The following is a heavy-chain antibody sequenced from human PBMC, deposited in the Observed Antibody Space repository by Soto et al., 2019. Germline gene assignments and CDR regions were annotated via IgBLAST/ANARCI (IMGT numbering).Heavy chain of an antibody. CDR1: GYTLTDHY. V-gene: IGHV1-2*02. J-gene: IGHJ4*02. Sequence: ASVKVSCKASGYTLTDHYIHWVRQAPGQGLEWMGWNNPKSGDTKYAQNFQDRVTMTRDTSIKTAYMELTRLRSDDTAVYYCARGGGRFNTDYWGQGTQVTVSS. CDR3: ARGGGRFNTDY. D-gene: IGHD1-26*01. CDR2: NNPKSGDT.